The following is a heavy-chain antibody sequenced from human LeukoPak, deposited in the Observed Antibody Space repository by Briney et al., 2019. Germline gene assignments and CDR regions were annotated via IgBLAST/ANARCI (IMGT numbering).Heavy chain of an antibody. J-gene: IGHJ4*02. D-gene: IGHD1-1*01. Sequence: GGSLRLSCTASGFVFSDFWMGWVRQAPGKGPEWVADIKQDGTKKYYLDSVKGRFTISRDNAKNSLYLQLNSLRAEDTAVYYCARAHPGGGYVDYWGQGTLVTVSS. CDR1: GFVFSDFW. V-gene: IGHV3-7*04. CDR2: IKQDGTKK. CDR3: ARAHPGGGYVDY.